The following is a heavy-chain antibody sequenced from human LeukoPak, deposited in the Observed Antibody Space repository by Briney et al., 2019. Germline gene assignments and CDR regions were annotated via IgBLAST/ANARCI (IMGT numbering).Heavy chain of an antibody. V-gene: IGHV3-23*01. D-gene: IGHD2-15*01. CDR3: ANPLGYCSGGSCYSLDY. CDR2: VSGSGGST. J-gene: IGHJ4*02. CDR1: GFTFSSYA. Sequence: PGGSLRLSCAASGFTFSSYAMSWVRQAPGKGLEWVSAVSGSGGSTYYADSVKGRFTISRDNSKNTLYLQMNSLRAEDTALYYSANPLGYCSGGSCYSLDYWGQGTLVTVSS.